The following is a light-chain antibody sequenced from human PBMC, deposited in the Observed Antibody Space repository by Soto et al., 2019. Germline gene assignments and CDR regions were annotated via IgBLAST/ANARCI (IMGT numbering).Light chain of an antibody. CDR1: QSVSSN. J-gene: IGKJ1*01. V-gene: IGKV3-15*01. CDR3: QQYTNYPWT. CDR2: GAS. Sequence: EIVMTQSPATLSVSPGERATFSCRASQSVSSNLALYQQKPGQAPRLLIYGASTRATGIPARFSGSGSGTDFTLTISSLQPDDFATYYCQQYTNYPWTFGQGTKVDIK.